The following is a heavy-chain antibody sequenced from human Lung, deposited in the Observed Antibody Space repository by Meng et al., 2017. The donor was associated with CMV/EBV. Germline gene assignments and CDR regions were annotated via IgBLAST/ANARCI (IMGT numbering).Heavy chain of an antibody. CDR3: ARRESLVMVPANLRWFDP. J-gene: IGHJ5*02. CDR2: VDHRGST. V-gene: IGHV4-34*01. Sequence: SETLSLXCAVYGGSFSDYYWSWFRQPPGEALEWIGEVDHRGSTNYNPSLRSRATISIDTSKLQFSLRLASVTAADSAVYFCARRESLVMVPANLRWFDPWXQETRVTVSS. CDR1: GGSFSDYY. D-gene: IGHD2-8*01.